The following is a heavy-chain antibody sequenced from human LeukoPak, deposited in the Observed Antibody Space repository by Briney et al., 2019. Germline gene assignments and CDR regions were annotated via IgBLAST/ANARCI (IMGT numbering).Heavy chain of an antibody. D-gene: IGHD5-12*01. Sequence: ASVKVSCKASGYTFTSYDINWVRQATGQGLEWMGWMNPNSGNTGYAQKFQGRVFMTTDTSTSTAYMELRSLRSDDTAVYYCARGGSVANYYFDSWGQGTLVTVSS. J-gene: IGHJ4*02. CDR1: GYTFTSYD. V-gene: IGHV1-8*01. CDR2: MNPNSGNT. CDR3: ARGGSVANYYFDS.